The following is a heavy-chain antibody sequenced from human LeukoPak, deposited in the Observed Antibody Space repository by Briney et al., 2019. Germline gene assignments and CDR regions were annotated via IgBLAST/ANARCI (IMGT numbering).Heavy chain of an antibody. CDR2: ISAYNGNT. D-gene: IGHD3-9*01. CDR3: ARGTLRYFDWLLSGYMDV. Sequence: ASVKVSCKASGYTFTSYGISWVRQAPGQGLEWMGWISAYNGNTNYAQKLQGRVTMTTDTSTSTAYMELRSLRSDDTAVYYCARGTLRYFDWLLSGYMDVWGKGTTVTISS. V-gene: IGHV1-18*01. J-gene: IGHJ6*03. CDR1: GYTFTSYG.